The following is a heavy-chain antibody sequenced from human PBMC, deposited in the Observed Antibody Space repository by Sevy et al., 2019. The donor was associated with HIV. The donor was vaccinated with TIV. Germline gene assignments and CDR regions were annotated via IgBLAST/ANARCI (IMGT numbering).Heavy chain of an antibody. CDR1: GFTFSSYW. CDR2: ISSTSAYI. Sequence: GESLKISCAASGFTFSSYWMTWVRQAPGKGLEWVSCISSTSAYINYADSVKGRFTISRDNAKNLLYLQMDSLRAEDTAVYYCARAVLEISTWRSDYWGQGTLVTVSS. CDR3: ARAVLEISTWRSDY. V-gene: IGHV3-21*01. D-gene: IGHD1-1*01. J-gene: IGHJ4*02.